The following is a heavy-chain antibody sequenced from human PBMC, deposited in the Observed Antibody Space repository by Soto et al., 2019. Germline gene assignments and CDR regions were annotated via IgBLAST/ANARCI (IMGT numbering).Heavy chain of an antibody. Sequence: EVQLVESGGGLVKPGGSLRLSCAASGFTFSSYSMNWVRQAPGKGLEWVSAISSSGSYIYYADSVKGRFTISRDNAKHSLYLQMNSLRAEDTAVYYCARDRGRDDSFFQHWGQGTLVTVSS. V-gene: IGHV3-21*01. D-gene: IGHD3-9*01. CDR3: ARDRGRDDSFFQH. CDR2: ISSSGSYI. J-gene: IGHJ1*01. CDR1: GFTFSSYS.